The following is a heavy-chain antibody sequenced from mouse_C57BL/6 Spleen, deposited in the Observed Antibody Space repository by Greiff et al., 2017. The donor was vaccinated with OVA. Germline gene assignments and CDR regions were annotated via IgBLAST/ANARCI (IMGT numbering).Heavy chain of an antibody. CDR2: IYPGGGYT. D-gene: IGHD2-3*01. J-gene: IGHJ2*01. Sequence: QVQLQQSGAELVRPGTSVKMSCKASGYTFTNYWIGWAKQRPGHGLEWIGDIYPGGGYTNYNEKFKGKATLTADKSSSTAYMQFSSLTSEDSAIYYCARSADGYWGYWGQGTTLTVSS. V-gene: IGHV1-63*01. CDR1: GYTFTNYW. CDR3: ARSADGYWGY.